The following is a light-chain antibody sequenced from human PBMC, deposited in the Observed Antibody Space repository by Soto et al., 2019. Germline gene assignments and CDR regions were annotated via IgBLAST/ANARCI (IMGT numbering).Light chain of an antibody. CDR3: NSYTTSGTHV. CDR2: DVS. CDR1: GSDVGGYNY. Sequence: QSALNQPASVSGSPGQSITISCTGTGSDVGGYNYVSWFQQHPDKAPKLMIYDVSNRPSGVSARFSGSKSGNTASLTISGLQAEDEADYYCNSYTTSGTHVFGTGTKVTVL. V-gene: IGLV2-14*03. J-gene: IGLJ1*01.